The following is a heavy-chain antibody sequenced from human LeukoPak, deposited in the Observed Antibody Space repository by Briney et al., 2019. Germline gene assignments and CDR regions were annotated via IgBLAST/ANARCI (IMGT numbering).Heavy chain of an antibody. J-gene: IGHJ4*02. V-gene: IGHV4-39*01. Sequence: SETLSLTCTVSGGSISSSSYYWGWIRQPPGKGLEWIGTIYYSGSTYYNPSLKSRVTISVDTSKNQFSLKLRSVTAADTAVYYCARRRVEMATSYFDYWGQGTLVTVSS. CDR3: ARRRVEMATSYFDY. D-gene: IGHD5-24*01. CDR2: IYYSGST. CDR1: GGSISSSSYY.